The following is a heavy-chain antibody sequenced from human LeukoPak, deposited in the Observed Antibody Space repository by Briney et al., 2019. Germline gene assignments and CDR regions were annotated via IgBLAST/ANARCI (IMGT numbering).Heavy chain of an antibody. CDR2: IIPNVDIR. CDR3: AREDQGDGPICGDFEF. V-gene: IGHV1-69*04. J-gene: IGHJ4*02. Sequence: SVKVSCKASGGTFGNYAVSWVRQAPGQGLEWMGRIIPNVDIRNYKQKFQGRVTITADESTSTVYLELTTLRSDDTAVYYCAREDQGDGPICGDFEFWGQGTLVTVSS. CDR1: GGTFGNYA. D-gene: IGHD3-16*01.